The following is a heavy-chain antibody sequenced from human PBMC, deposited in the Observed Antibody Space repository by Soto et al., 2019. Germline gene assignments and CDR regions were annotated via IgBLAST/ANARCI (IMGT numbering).Heavy chain of an antibody. Sequence: SETLSLTCTVSGGSISSSSYYWGWIRQPPGKGLEWIGSIYYSGSTYYNPSLKSRVTISVDTSKNQFSLKLSSVTAADTAVYYCARSIVATGRGPGYFDYWGQGTLVTVSS. CDR1: GGSISSSSYY. CDR3: ARSIVATGRGPGYFDY. CDR2: IYYSGST. V-gene: IGHV4-39*07. J-gene: IGHJ4*02. D-gene: IGHD5-12*01.